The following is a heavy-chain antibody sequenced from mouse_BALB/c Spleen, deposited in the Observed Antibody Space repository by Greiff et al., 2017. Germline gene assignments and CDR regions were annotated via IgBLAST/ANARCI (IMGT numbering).Heavy chain of an antibody. V-gene: IGHV5-6-5*01. CDR3: ARASDYGFAY. CDR2: ISSGGST. J-gene: IGHJ3*01. Sequence: EVKVVESGGGLVKPGGSLKLSCAASGFAFSSYDMSWVRQTPEKRLEWVASISSGGSTYYPDSVKGRFTISRDNARNILYLQMSSLRSEDTAMYYCARASDYGFAYWGQGTLVTVSA. CDR1: GFAFSSYD. D-gene: IGHD2-4*01.